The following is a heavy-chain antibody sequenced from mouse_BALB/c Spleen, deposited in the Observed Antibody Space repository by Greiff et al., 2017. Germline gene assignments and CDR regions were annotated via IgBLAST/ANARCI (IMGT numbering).Heavy chain of an antibody. V-gene: IGHV5-4*02. CDR1: GFTFSDYY. CDR3: ARSTGTIYYAMDY. CDR2: ISDGGSYT. J-gene: IGHJ4*01. D-gene: IGHD2-14*01. Sequence: EVQRVESGGGLVKPGGSLKLSCAASGFTFSDYYMYWVRQTPEKRLEWVATISDGGSYTYYPDSVKGRFTISRDNAKNNLYLQMSSLKSEDTAMYYCARSTGTIYYAMDYWGQGTSVTVSS.